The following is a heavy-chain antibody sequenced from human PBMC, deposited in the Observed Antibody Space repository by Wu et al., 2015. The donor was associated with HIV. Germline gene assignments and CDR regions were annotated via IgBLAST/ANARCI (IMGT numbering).Heavy chain of an antibody. Sequence: QVQLVQSGAEVKKPGASVKVSCKASGYTFTSYGISWMRQAPGQGLEWMGGIIPMFGTLNYAQKFKGRVTITADESTTTGYMELSSLRSEDTAVYYCARGVVRERKFDPWGQGTRSPSPQ. CDR3: ARGVVRERKFDP. V-gene: IGHV1-69*13. CDR1: GYTFTSYG. D-gene: IGHD2-15*01. CDR2: IIPMFGTL. J-gene: IGHJ5*02.